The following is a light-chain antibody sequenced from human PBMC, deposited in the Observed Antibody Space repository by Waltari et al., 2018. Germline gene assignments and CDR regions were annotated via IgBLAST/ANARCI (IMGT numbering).Light chain of an antibody. CDR1: QGISSY. V-gene: IGKV1D-13*01. CDR2: YAN. J-gene: IGKJ3*01. CDR3: QQGNKYPFT. Sequence: IQMSQSPSSLSASVGDRVTITCRASQGISSYLNWYQQKPGKAPKLLIYYANSLASGVPSRFSGSGSGTEFTLTISSLQAEDFATYYGQQGNKYPFTFGPGTKLDIK.